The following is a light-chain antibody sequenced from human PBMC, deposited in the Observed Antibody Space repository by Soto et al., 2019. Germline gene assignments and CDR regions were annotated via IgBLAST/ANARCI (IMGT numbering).Light chain of an antibody. J-gene: IGKJ4*01. CDR3: QQYESSPLT. CDR2: RAS. Sequence: EIVLTQSPDTLSLSPGERATLSCRASQSVSSSFLAWYHQKPGQAPRLLIYRASSRATGIPDRFTGSGSGKDFTRAISRLEREDFAVYYCQQYESSPLTFGGGTKVEIK. CDR1: QSVSSSF. V-gene: IGKV3-20*01.